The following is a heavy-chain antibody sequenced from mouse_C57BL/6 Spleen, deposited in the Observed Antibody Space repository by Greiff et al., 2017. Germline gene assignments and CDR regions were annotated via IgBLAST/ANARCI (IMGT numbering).Heavy chain of an antibody. CDR1: FYTFTSYW. D-gene: IGHD1-1*01. V-gene: IGHV1-74*01. CDR3: SIPTTVVARYFDV. Sequence: QVQLQQPGAELVKPVPSVKVSCKASFYTFTSYWMHLLKQMPCQRLEWIGRIHPSDSDTIYNQKFKGKATLTVDKSYSTAYMQLSSLTSEDAAVYYCSIPTTVVARYFDVWGTGTTVTVSS. J-gene: IGHJ1*03. CDR2: IHPSDSDT.